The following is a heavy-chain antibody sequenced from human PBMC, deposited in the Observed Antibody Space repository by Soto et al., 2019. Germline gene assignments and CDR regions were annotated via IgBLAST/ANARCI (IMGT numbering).Heavy chain of an antibody. Sequence: QVQLVESGGGEVQPGRSLTISCAASGFTFSTYGMHWVRQTPGKGLEWVAAISYDGTNKFYSDSVKGRFTISRDNFTNTLTLQMTSLRADDTAVYSCAKDLQSYGDYDYYCYGMDVWGLGTRVTVSS. CDR3: AKDLQSYGDYDYYCYGMDV. CDR2: ISYDGTNK. CDR1: GFTFSTYG. V-gene: IGHV3-30*18. J-gene: IGHJ6*02. D-gene: IGHD4-17*01.